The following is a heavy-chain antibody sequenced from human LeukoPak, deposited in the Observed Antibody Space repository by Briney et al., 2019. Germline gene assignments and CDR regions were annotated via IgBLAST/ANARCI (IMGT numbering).Heavy chain of an antibody. CDR3: ARAGSGSYFDY. V-gene: IGHV3-11*01. CDR1: GFTFSDYY. D-gene: IGHD1-26*01. Sequence: GGSLRLSYAASGFTFSDYYMTWIRQAPGKGLEWVSYISSSVSAMYYADSVKGRFTISRDNAKNSLYLQMNSLRAEDTAVYYCARAGSGSYFDYWGQGTLVTVSS. CDR2: ISSSVSAM. J-gene: IGHJ4*02.